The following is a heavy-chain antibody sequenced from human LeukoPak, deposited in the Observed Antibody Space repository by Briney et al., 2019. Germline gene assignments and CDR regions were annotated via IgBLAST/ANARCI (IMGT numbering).Heavy chain of an antibody. D-gene: IGHD3-10*01. J-gene: IGHJ6*02. CDR2: ISSSSSTI. Sequence: GGSLRLSCAASGFTFSSHSMNWVRQAPGKGLEWVSYISSSSSTIYYAGSVKGRFTISRDNAKNSLYLQMNSLRAEDTAVYYCARGFYGSVTYYNAEKHGMDVWGQGTTVTVSS. CDR1: GFTFSSHS. V-gene: IGHV3-48*04. CDR3: ARGFYGSVTYYNAEKHGMDV.